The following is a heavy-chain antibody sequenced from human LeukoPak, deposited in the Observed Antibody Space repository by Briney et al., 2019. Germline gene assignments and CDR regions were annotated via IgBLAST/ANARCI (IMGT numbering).Heavy chain of an antibody. Sequence: KPGGSLRLSCVGSEFSFRSHWMSWVRQAPGKGLEWVANIKQDGSEKYYVDSVKGRFAISRDNAKNSLYLQMNSLRAEDTAVYYSARLPDYSNADYWGQGTLGTVSS. CDR1: EFSFRSHW. CDR3: ARLPDYSNADY. J-gene: IGHJ4*02. CDR2: IKQDGSEK. D-gene: IGHD4-11*01. V-gene: IGHV3-7*01.